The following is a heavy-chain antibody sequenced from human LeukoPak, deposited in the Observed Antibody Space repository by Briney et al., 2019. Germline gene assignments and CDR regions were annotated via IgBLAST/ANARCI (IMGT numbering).Heavy chain of an antibody. Sequence: GASLQISCQGSGYIFTSYWIGWVRQLPGKGLEWMGIIYPGDSDTRYSPSFQGQVTISADKSISTAYLQWSSLKASDTAMYYCARRGYCSGGSCYSFDYWGQGTLVTVSS. CDR1: GYIFTSYW. D-gene: IGHD2-15*01. V-gene: IGHV5-51*01. J-gene: IGHJ4*02. CDR3: ARRGYCSGGSCYSFDY. CDR2: IYPGDSDT.